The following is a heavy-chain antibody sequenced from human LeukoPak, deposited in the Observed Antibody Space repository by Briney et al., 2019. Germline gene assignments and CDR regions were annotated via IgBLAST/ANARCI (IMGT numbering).Heavy chain of an antibody. CDR2: INSDGSIT. D-gene: IGHD2-15*01. CDR1: GFAFSNYW. CDR3: ARAAAVSAIPSD. Sequence: QPGGSLRLSCAASGFAFSNYWMHWVRQAPGKGLMWVSRINSDGSITSYADSVKGRFTISRDNAKNTLYLQMNSLRAEDTGVYYCARAAAVSAIPSDWGQGTPVIISS. V-gene: IGHV3-74*01. J-gene: IGHJ4*02.